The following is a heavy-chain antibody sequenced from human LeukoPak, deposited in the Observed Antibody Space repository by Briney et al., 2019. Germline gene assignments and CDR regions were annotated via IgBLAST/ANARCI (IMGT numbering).Heavy chain of an antibody. CDR2: ISSSSSYI. CDR1: GFTFSSYS. J-gene: IGHJ4*02. V-gene: IGHV3-21*01. Sequence: PGGSLRLSCAASGFTFSSYSMNWVRQAPGKGLEWVSSISSSSSYIYYADSGKGRFTISRDNAKNSLYLQMNSLRAEDTAVYYCARGPPYSSSSVFFDYWGQGTLVTVSS. D-gene: IGHD6-6*01. CDR3: ARGPPYSSSSVFFDY.